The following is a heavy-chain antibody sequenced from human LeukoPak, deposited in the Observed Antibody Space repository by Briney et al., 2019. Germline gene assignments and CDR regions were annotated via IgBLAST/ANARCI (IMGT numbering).Heavy chain of an antibody. J-gene: IGHJ6*02. D-gene: IGHD6-19*01. CDR1: GFTFDDYG. V-gene: IGHV3-20*04. CDR2: IDRNGDST. CDR3: ARDVSGWYFRPYYYGMDV. Sequence: GGSLRLSCAASGFTFDDYGMSWVRQAPGKGLEWVSGIDRNGDSTGYADSVEGRFTISRDNSKNTLYLQMNSLRAEDTAVYYCARDVSGWYFRPYYYGMDVWGQGTTVTVSS.